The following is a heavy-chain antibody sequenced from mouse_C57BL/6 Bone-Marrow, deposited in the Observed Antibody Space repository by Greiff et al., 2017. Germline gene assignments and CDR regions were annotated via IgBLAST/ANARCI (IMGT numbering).Heavy chain of an antibody. J-gene: IGHJ2*01. V-gene: IGHV5-6*01. CDR3: ARHGGLRSPDY. D-gene: IGHD2-4*01. Sequence: EVQLVESGGDLVKPGGSLKLSCAASGFTFSSYGMSWVRQTPDQRLEWVATISSGGSYPYYPDSVKGRFTISRDNAKNTLYLQMSSLKSEDTAMYYCARHGGLRSPDYWGQGTTLTVSS. CDR1: GFTFSSYG. CDR2: ISSGGSYP.